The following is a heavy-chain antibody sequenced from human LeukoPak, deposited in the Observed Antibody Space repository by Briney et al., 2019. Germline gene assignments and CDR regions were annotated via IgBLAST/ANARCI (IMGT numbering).Heavy chain of an antibody. CDR3: ARRGRYCSSTSCYGCDY. Sequence: SGTLSLTCAVSGGSISSSNWWSWVRQPPGKGLEWIGEINHSGSTNYNPSLKSRVTISVDTSKNQFSLKLSSVTAADTAVYYCARRGRYCSSTSCYGCDYWGQGTLVTVSS. J-gene: IGHJ4*02. V-gene: IGHV4-4*02. CDR1: GGSISSSNW. CDR2: INHSGST. D-gene: IGHD2-2*01.